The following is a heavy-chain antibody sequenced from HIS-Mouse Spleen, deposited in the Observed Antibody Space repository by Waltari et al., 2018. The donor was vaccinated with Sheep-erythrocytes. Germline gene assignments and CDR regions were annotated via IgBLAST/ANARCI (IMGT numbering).Heavy chain of an antibody. V-gene: IGHV4-38-2*02. Sequence: QVQLQESGPGLVKPSATLSLTCTVSGYSISSGYYCGWIRQPPGKGLEWIGSIYHSGSTYYNPSLKSRVTISVDTSKNQFSLKLSSVTAADTAVYYCARVAPYYDFWSGYYIDGAFDIWGQGTMVTVSS. CDR1: GYSISSGYY. CDR3: ARVAPYYDFWSGYYIDGAFDI. CDR2: IYHSGST. J-gene: IGHJ3*02. D-gene: IGHD3-3*01.